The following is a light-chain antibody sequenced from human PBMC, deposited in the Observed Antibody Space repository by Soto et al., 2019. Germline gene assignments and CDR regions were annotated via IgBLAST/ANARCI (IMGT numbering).Light chain of an antibody. CDR2: DSS. V-gene: IGKV3-15*01. J-gene: IGKJ2*01. CDR1: QSVSRA. CDR3: QLYNSWPPRYT. Sequence: DIVLTQSPATLSVSPGESATLSCRASQSVSRALAWYQHVPGQAPRLLIYDSSTRATGVPARFSGSGSGTRFTLTISSLQSEDFAVYYCQLYNSWPPRYTFGQGTKLQI.